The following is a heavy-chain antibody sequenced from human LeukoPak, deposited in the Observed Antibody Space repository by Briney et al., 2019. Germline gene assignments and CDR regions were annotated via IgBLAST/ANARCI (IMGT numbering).Heavy chain of an antibody. CDR2: IYHSGST. J-gene: IGHJ4*02. CDR3: ASRYCSGGSCSRVVDY. V-gene: IGHV4-4*02. D-gene: IGHD2-15*01. CDR1: GGSISSSNW. Sequence: SETLSLTCAVSGGSISSSNWWSWVRQPPGKGLEWTGEIYHSGSTNYNPSLKSRVTISVDKSKNQFSLKLSSVTAADTAVYYCASRYCSGGSCSRVVDYWGQGTLVTVSS.